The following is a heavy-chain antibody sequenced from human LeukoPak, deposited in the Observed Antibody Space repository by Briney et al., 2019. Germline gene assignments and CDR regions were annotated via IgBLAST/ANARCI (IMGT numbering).Heavy chain of an antibody. D-gene: IGHD3-22*01. V-gene: IGHV4-39*07. Sequence: SETLSLTCTVSGGSISSSSYYWGWIRQPPGKGLEWIGSIYYSGSTYYNPSLKSRVTISVDTSKNQFSLKLSSVTAADTAVYYCARATYDYDSSGYYFSHYWGQGTLVTVSS. CDR3: ARATYDYDSSGYYFSHY. J-gene: IGHJ4*02. CDR2: IYYSGST. CDR1: GGSISSSSYY.